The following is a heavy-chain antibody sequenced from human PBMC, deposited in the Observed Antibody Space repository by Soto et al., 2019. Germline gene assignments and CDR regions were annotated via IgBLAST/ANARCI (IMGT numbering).Heavy chain of an antibody. CDR3: ARGYCPALGAPWARVNWFDP. CDR2: IYDIGST. CDR1: GGSMSNYY. D-gene: IGHD1-26*01. V-gene: IGHV4-59*01. J-gene: IGHJ5*02. Sequence: QVQLQESGPGRVKASETLSLTCTVSGGSMSNYYWSWIRQPPGKGLEWIGYIYDIGSTKYNPSLKSRVTMSVDTSRNQVSLNLTSETAAVTAVYYCARGYCPALGAPWARVNWFDPWGQGTLVTVSS.